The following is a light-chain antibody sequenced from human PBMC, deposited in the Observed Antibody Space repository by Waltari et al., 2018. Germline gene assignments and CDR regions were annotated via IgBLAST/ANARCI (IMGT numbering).Light chain of an antibody. CDR3: QSYDSSLSAVL. CDR2: ENN. Sequence: QSVLTQPPSVSGAPGQRVTISRTGSSPTTGGFYVPWYQHLPGTAPKLLIYENNKRPSGVSDRFSGSQSGTSASLTITGLQSEDEADYYCQSYDSSLSAVLFGGGTRLTVL. CDR1: SPTTGGFY. J-gene: IGLJ2*01. V-gene: IGLV1-40*01.